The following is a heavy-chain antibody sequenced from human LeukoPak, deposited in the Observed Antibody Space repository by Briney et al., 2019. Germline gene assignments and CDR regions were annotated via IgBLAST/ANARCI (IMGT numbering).Heavy chain of an antibody. V-gene: IGHV3-43*02. D-gene: IGHD3-16*02. CDR3: AKLRGLYDYVWGSYRHYTGDSDY. CDR2: ISGDGGST. CDR1: RFTFDDYA. J-gene: IGHJ4*02. Sequence: PGGSLRLSCAASRFTFDDYAMHWVRQAPGKGLEWVSLISGDGGSTYYADSVKGRFTISRDNSKNSLYLQMNSLRTEDTALYYCAKLRGLYDYVWGSYRHYTGDSDYWGQGTLVTVSS.